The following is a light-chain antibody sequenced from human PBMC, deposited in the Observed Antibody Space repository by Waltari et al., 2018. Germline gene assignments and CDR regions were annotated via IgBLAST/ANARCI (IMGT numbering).Light chain of an antibody. V-gene: IGKV1-13*02. CDR2: YAS. CDR1: QDINND. Sequence: IQMTQSPSSLSASAGDRVTITCRASQDINNDLAWYQQKPGKAPKLLIYYASSLQSGVPSRFSGSGSGTDFTLTISSLQPEDFATYHCQHFKTYPITFGQGTRLEIK. J-gene: IGKJ5*01. CDR3: QHFKTYPIT.